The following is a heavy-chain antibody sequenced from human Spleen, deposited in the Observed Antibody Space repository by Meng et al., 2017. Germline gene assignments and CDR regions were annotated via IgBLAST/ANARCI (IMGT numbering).Heavy chain of an antibody. J-gene: IGHJ4*02. V-gene: IGHV1-46*01. CDR1: GYTFTSYY. D-gene: IGHD1-26*01. Sequence: QVQLVQSGAEVKKPGASVKVSCKASGYTFTSYYMHWVRQAPGQGLEWMGILNPSVGSTTYAQKFEGRVTMTRDTSTTTVYMDLGSLGSDDTAFYYCARVEVGITSGDYWGQGTLVTVSS. CDR2: LNPSVGST. CDR3: ARVEVGITSGDY.